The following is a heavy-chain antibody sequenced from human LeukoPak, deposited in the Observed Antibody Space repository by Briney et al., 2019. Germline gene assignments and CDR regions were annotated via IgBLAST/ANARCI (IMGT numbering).Heavy chain of an antibody. CDR2: ISGSGGST. CDR3: AKERFEYSSGLSDY. D-gene: IGHD6-19*01. J-gene: IGHJ4*02. V-gene: IGHV3-23*01. CDR1: GFTFSSYA. Sequence: GGSLRLSCAASGFTFSSYAMSWVRQAPEKGLEWVSAISGSGGSTYYADSVKGWFTISRDNSKNTLYLQMNSLRAEDTAVYYCAKERFEYSSGLSDYWGQGTLVTVSS.